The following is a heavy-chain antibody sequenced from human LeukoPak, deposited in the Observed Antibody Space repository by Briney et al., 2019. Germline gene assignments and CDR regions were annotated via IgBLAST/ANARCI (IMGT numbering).Heavy chain of an antibody. CDR3: ARDLGGGSYGWGKFDL. Sequence: ASVKVSCKASGYSFTSYYMHWVRQAPGQGLEWMGIINPSGGSTSYAQKFQGRVTMTGDTSTSTVYMELSSLRSEDTAVYYCARDLGGGSYGWGKFDLWGRGTLVAVSS. D-gene: IGHD3-10*01. CDR1: GYSFTSYY. J-gene: IGHJ2*01. V-gene: IGHV1-46*01. CDR2: INPSGGST.